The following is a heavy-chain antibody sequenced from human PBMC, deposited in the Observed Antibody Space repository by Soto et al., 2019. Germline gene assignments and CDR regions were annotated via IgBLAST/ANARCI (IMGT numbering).Heavy chain of an antibody. CDR2: IYYCWSS. CDR1: GGSISSYY. D-gene: IGHD3-22*01. V-gene: IGHV4-59*01. J-gene: IGHJ4*02. CDR3: ARESSYDDSSGYYDPPPFFDY. Sequence: QVQLQESGPGLVKPSETLSLTCTVSGGSISSYYWSWIRQPPGKGLEWIGYIYYCWSSNYNPSLRSSVTIPVDTAKNQSSMKLSSVTASDTAVYYCARESSYDDSSGYYDPPPFFDYCGQGTPVTVSS.